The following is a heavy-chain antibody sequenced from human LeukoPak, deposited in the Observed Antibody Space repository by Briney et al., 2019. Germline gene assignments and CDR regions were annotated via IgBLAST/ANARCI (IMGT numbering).Heavy chain of an antibody. CDR3: AKKPSSGWYGLDAYYFGH. CDR1: GFTSYTYV. D-gene: IGHD6-19*01. J-gene: IGHJ4*02. V-gene: IGHV3-23*01. Sequence: GGSLRLSCATSGFTSYTYVINWVRQAPGKGLEWVSAISGDGDSRYYADSVKGRFTIIRDNSKNTVYLQMHSLRAEDTAIYYCAKKPSSGWYGLDAYYFGHWGQGTLVTVSS. CDR2: ISGDGDSR.